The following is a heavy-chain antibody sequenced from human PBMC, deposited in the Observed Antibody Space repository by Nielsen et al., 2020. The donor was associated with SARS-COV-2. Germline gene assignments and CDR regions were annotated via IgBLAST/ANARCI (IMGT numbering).Heavy chain of an antibody. J-gene: IGHJ4*02. D-gene: IGHD6-19*01. V-gene: IGHV5-10-1*01. Sequence: GESLKISCKGSGYSFTSYWISWVRQMPGKGLEWMGRIDPSDSYTNYSPSFQGHVTISADKSISTAYLQWSSLKASDTAMYYCARHNGYSSGWYVVIDYWGQGTLVTVSS. CDR3: ARHNGYSSGWYVVIDY. CDR1: GYSFTSYW. CDR2: IDPSDSYT.